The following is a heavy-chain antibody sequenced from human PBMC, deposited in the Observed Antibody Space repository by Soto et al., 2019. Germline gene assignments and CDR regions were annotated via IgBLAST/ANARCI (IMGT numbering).Heavy chain of an antibody. Sequence: SGPTLVNPTQTLTLTCTFSGFSLSTSGMCVSWIRQPPGKALEWLALIDWDDDKYYSTSLKTRLTISKDTSKNQVVLTMTNMDPVDTATYYCARIAVTTRGYYYGMDVWGQGTTVTVSS. CDR1: GFSLSTSGMC. J-gene: IGHJ6*02. CDR3: ARIAVTTRGYYYGMDV. CDR2: IDWDDDK. D-gene: IGHD4-4*01. V-gene: IGHV2-70*01.